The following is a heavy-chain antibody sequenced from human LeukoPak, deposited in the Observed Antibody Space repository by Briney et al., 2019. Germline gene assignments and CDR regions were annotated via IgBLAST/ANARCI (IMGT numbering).Heavy chain of an antibody. D-gene: IGHD3-3*01. CDR1: GYTFTGYY. V-gene: IGHV1-2*02. CDR2: INPNSGGT. Sequence: GASVKVSCKASGYTFTGYYMHWVRQAPGQGLEWMGWINPNSGGTNYAQKFQGRVTMTRDTSISTAYMELSRLRSDDTAVYYCARDDFWSGYQIDVFDYWGQGTLVTVSS. CDR3: ARDDFWSGYQIDVFDY. J-gene: IGHJ4*02.